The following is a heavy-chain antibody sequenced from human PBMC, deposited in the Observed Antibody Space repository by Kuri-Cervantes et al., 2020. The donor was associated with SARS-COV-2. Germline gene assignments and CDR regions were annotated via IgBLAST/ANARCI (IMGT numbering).Heavy chain of an antibody. CDR3: ARDLGYCTNTNCYTRLDS. V-gene: IGHV3-7*03. CDR1: GFTFSNYG. CDR2: IKQDGGET. Sequence: GGSLRLSCAASGFTFSNYGMHWVRQAPGKGLEWVAHIKQDGGETYYVDSVKGRFSISRDDAKNSLFLQMNNLRAEDTAVYFCARDLGYCTNTNCYTRLDSWGQGTLVTVSS. D-gene: IGHD2-2*02. J-gene: IGHJ4*02.